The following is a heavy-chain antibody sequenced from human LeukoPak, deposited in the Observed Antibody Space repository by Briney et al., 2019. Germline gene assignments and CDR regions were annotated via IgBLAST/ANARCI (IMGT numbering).Heavy chain of an antibody. CDR3: ARDRALSITIFGVVNNWFDP. J-gene: IGHJ5*02. D-gene: IGHD3-3*01. V-gene: IGHV6-1*01. Sequence: SETLSLTCAISGDSVSSNSAAWNWIRQSPSRGLEWLGRTYYRSKWYNDYAVSVKSRITINPDTSKNQFSLQLNSVSPEDTAVYYCARDRALSITIFGVVNNWFDPWGQGTLVTVSS. CDR2: TYYRSKWYN. CDR1: GDSVSSNSAA.